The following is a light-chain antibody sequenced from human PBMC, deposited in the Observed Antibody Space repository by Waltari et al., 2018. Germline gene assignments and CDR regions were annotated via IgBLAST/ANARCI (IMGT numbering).Light chain of an antibody. CDR1: QSIRKY. V-gene: IGKV1-39*01. J-gene: IGKJ2*01. CDR2: TAS. Sequence: DIQMTQSPSSLSASIVDRVTITCRASQSIRKYVNWYQQKPGKAPHFLIYTASNLQRGVPSRFSGSGSGTDFTLTISSLQPEDFATYFCQQSYSIPYTFGQGTKLEI. CDR3: QQSYSIPYT.